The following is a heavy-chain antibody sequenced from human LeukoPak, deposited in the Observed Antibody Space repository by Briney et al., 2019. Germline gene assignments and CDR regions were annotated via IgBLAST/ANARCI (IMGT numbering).Heavy chain of an antibody. CDR3: AKDLHGGGSSTSGPLDI. D-gene: IGHD2-2*01. CDR1: GFTFSSSW. J-gene: IGHJ3*02. V-gene: IGHV3-74*01. Sequence: GGSLRLSCAASGFTFSSSWMHWVRQAPGKGLVWVSRINSDGSSTNYADSVKGRFTISRDNAKNSLYLQMNSLRAEDMALYYCAKDLHGGGSSTSGPLDIWGQGTMVTVSS. CDR2: INSDGSST.